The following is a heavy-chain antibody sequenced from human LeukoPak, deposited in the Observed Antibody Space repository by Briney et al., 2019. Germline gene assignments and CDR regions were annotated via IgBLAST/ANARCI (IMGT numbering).Heavy chain of an antibody. D-gene: IGHD3-10*01. V-gene: IGHV4-39*01. Sequence: PSETLSLTCTVSGGSVSSSDYYWGWIRQPPGKGLEWIGRIYYSGSTYYNPSLKSRVTISVDTSKNQFSLNLSSVTAADTAVYYCARHRGSSRGGRGFSQGRFDYWGQGTLVTVSS. CDR3: ARHRGSSRGGRGFSQGRFDY. CDR2: IYYSGST. CDR1: GGSVSSSDYY. J-gene: IGHJ4*02.